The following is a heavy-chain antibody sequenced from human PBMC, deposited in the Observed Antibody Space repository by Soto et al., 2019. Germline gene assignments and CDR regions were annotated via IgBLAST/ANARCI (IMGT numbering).Heavy chain of an antibody. V-gene: IGHV3-21*01. Sequence: GGSLRLSCAASGFTFSSHSMNWVRQAPGKGLEWVSSISSSGSYIYYADSLKGRFAISRDNAKNSLYLQMNSLRTEDTAVYYCAKGIRQVATMVEFDSWGQGTLVTVSS. CDR2: ISSSGSYI. CDR3: AKGIRQVATMVEFDS. J-gene: IGHJ4*02. D-gene: IGHD3-10*01. CDR1: GFTFSSHS.